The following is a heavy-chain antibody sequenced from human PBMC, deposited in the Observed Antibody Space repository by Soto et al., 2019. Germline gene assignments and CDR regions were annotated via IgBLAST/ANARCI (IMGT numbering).Heavy chain of an antibody. CDR3: ARVEMAQTALLGYYYYGMDV. J-gene: IGHJ6*02. D-gene: IGHD3-10*01. CDR2: IIPIFGTA. V-gene: IGHV1-69*12. Sequence: QVQLVQSGAEVKKPGSSVKVSCKASGGTFSSYAISWVRQAPGQGLEWMGGIIPIFGTANYAQKFQGRVTITADESTSTAYMELSSLRSEDTAVYYCARVEMAQTALLGYYYYGMDVWGQGTTVTVSS. CDR1: GGTFSSYA.